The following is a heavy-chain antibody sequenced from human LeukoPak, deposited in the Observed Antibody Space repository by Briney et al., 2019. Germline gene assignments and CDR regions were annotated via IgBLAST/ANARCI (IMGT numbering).Heavy chain of an antibody. V-gene: IGHV4-4*07. J-gene: IGHJ4*02. CDR1: GGSLSDYF. CDR3: AREGDRSSDTNGGYPLDY. CDR2: IYGGGLFGIGSGRT. D-gene: IGHD2-8*01. Sequence: SETLSLTCTVSGGSLSDYFWTWVRQPTGKGLEWIGRIYGGGLFGIGSGRTDYNPSLKSRVSISVDTYKKQVSLKLTSVSVADTAVYYCAREGDRSSDTNGGYPLDYWGQGTLVTVSS.